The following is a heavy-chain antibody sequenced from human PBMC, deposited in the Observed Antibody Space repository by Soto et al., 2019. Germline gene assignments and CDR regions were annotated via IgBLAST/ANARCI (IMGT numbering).Heavy chain of an antibody. V-gene: IGHV3-33*01. D-gene: IGHD1-26*01. CDR2: IWYDGSKI. J-gene: IGHJ4*02. CDR3: ARGWERESGTFDY. CDR1: GFTFSNYG. Sequence: QVQLVESGGGVVQPGRSLRLSCVASGFTFSNYGMHWVRQAPGKGLEWVAVIWYDGSKIYYADSVKGRFTISRDNSKNTLYLQMNSLRVEDTAVYFCARGWERESGTFDYWGQGTLGTVSS.